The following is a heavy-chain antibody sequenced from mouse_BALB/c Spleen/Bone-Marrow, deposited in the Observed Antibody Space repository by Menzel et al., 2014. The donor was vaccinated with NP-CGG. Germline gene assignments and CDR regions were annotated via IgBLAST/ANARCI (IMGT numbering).Heavy chain of an antibody. V-gene: IGHV14-3*02. CDR1: GSNIKDTY. CDR2: IDPANGNT. J-gene: IGHJ3*01. CDR3: ARYYYGSSLFAY. D-gene: IGHD1-1*01. Sequence: VQLQQSGAELVKPGASVKLSCTASGSNIKDTYMYWVKQRPEQGLEWIGRIDPANGNTKYDPKFQDEATITADTSSNTDYLQLSSLTSEDTAVYYCARYYYGSSLFAYWGQGTLVTVSA.